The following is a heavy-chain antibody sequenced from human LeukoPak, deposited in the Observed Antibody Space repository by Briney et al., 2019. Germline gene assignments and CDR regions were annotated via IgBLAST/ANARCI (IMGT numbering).Heavy chain of an antibody. CDR1: GYSISSGYF. V-gene: IGHV4-38-2*02. CDR2: ISASGTT. D-gene: IGHD1-7*01. CDR3: SREEGGTTIDY. J-gene: IGHJ4*02. Sequence: NPSETLSLTCSVSGYSISSGYFWGWLRQPPGKGLEWIGSISASGTTYYNPSLKSRVTISADTSQNHFSLRLTSVTAADTAVYYCSREEGGTTIDYWGQGALVTVSS.